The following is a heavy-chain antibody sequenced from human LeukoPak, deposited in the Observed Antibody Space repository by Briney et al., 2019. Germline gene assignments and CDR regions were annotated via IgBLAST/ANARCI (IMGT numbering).Heavy chain of an antibody. D-gene: IGHD5-18*01. V-gene: IGHV4-34*01. Sequence: SETLSLTCAVYGGSFSGYYWSWIRQPPGKGLEWIGEINHSGSTNYNPSLKSRVTISVDTSKNQFSLKLSSVTAADTAVYYCARVMRGGYSYGYRPLWFDPWGQGTLVTVSS. J-gene: IGHJ5*02. CDR1: GGSFSGYY. CDR3: ARVMRGGYSYGYRPLWFDP. CDR2: INHSGST.